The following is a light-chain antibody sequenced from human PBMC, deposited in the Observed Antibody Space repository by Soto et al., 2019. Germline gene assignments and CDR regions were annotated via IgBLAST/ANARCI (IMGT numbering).Light chain of an antibody. CDR1: KSDIGVYDF. CDR3: CSYAGSSTWV. CDR2: EVV. Sequence: QSALTQPPSASGSPGQSVTISCTGTKSDIGVYDFVSWYQHHPGKAPRLIIYEVVQRPSGVPDRFSGSKSGNTASLTVSGLQAADEADYYCCSYAGSSTWVFGGGTKVTVL. V-gene: IGLV2-8*01. J-gene: IGLJ2*01.